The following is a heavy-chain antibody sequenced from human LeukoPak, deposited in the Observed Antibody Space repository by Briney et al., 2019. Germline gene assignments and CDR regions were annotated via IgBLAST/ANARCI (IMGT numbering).Heavy chain of an antibody. J-gene: IGHJ3*02. V-gene: IGHV3-30-3*01. CDR2: ISYDGSNK. CDR1: GFTFSSYA. CDR3: ARGRLPNRPRDALDI. Sequence: GGSLRLSCAASGFTFSSYAMHWVRQAPGKGLEWVAVISYDGSNKYYADSVKGRFTISRDNSKNTLYLQMNSLRAEDTAVYYCARGRLPNRPRDALDIWGQGTMVTVSS. D-gene: IGHD4-17*01.